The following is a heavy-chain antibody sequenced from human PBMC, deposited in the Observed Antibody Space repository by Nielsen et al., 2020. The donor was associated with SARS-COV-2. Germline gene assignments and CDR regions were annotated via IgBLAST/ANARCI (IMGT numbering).Heavy chain of an antibody. CDR3: ARDQELRFLEWLLYYYGMDV. Sequence: GESLKLSCAASGFTFSSYWMSWVRQAPGKGLEWVANIKQDGSEKYYVDSVKGRFTISRDNAKNSLYLQMNSLRAEDTAVYYCARDQELRFLEWLLYYYGMDVWGQGTTVTVSS. CDR2: IKQDGSEK. CDR1: GFTFSSYW. V-gene: IGHV3-7*03. J-gene: IGHJ6*02. D-gene: IGHD3-3*01.